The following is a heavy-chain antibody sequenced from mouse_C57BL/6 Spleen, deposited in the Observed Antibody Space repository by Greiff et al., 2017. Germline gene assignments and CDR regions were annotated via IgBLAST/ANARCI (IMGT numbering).Heavy chain of an antibody. Sequence: VQLQQPGAELVKPGASVKLSCKASGYTFTSYWMQWVKQRPGQGLEWIGEIDPSDSYTNYNQKFKGKATLTVDTSSSTAYMQLSSLTSEDSAVYYCARWDGYYDFDYWGQGTTLTGSS. CDR3: ARWDGYYDFDY. CDR2: IDPSDSYT. J-gene: IGHJ2*01. D-gene: IGHD2-3*01. CDR1: GYTFTSYW. V-gene: IGHV1-50*01.